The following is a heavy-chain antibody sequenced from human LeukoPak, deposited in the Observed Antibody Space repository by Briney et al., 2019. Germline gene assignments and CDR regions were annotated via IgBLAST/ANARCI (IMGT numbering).Heavy chain of an antibody. J-gene: IGHJ4*02. D-gene: IGHD5-24*01. CDR2: IYGGGNI. Sequence: GGSLRLSWAASGFTFSSNYMNWVRQAPGKGLKWVSVIYGGGNIYYADSVKGRFTISRDNSKNTLYLQMNSLRAEDTAVYYCARGAGYNYPYYFDYWGQGTLVTVSS. CDR1: GFTFSSNY. V-gene: IGHV3-53*01. CDR3: ARGAGYNYPYYFDY.